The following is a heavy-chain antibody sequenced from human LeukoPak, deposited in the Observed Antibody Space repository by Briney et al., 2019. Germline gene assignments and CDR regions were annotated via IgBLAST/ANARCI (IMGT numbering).Heavy chain of an antibody. CDR1: GYTFTSYG. CDR2: ISAYNGNT. V-gene: IGHV1-18*01. CDR3: ARGYGSGSSPYYFDY. D-gene: IGHD3-10*01. Sequence: ASVKVSCKASGYTFTSYGISWVRQAPGQGLEWMGWISAYNGNTNYAQKLQGRVTMTTDTSTSTAYMELRSLRSDDTAVYYCARGYGSGSSPYYFDYWGQGTLVTVSS. J-gene: IGHJ4*02.